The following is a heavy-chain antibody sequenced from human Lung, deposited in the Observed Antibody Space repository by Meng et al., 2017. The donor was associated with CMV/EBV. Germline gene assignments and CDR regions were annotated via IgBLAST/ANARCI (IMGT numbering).Heavy chain of an antibody. CDR2: IRSKANSYAT. CDR3: TRRGPAAMGGMDV. V-gene: IGHV3-73*01. J-gene: IGHJ6*02. Sequence: GGSLRLSCAASGFTFSGSAMHWVRQASGKGLEWVGRIRSKANSYATAYAASVKGRFTISRDDSKNTAYLQMNSLKTEDTAVYYCTRRGPAAMGGMDVWGQGTTVTVSS. CDR1: GFTFSGSA. D-gene: IGHD2-2*01.